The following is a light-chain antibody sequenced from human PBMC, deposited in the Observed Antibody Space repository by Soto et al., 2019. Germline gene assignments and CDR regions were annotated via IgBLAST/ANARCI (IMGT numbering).Light chain of an antibody. J-gene: IGKJ1*01. CDR2: GAS. V-gene: IGKV1-27*01. Sequence: DIQITQSPSSLSASVGDRVTITCRASQGIGNSLAWYQQKPGKVPKLLIYGASTLQSGVPSRFSGSGSGTYFTLTVSSLQPEDVATYYCQKYNSGPRTFGQGTKVEI. CDR3: QKYNSGPRT. CDR1: QGIGNS.